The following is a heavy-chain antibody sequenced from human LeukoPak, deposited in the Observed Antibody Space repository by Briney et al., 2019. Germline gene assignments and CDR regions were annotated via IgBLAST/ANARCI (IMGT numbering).Heavy chain of an antibody. J-gene: IGHJ6*03. D-gene: IGHD2-15*01. CDR1: GGSFSGYY. V-gene: IGHV4-34*01. Sequence: SETLSLTCAVYGGSFSGYYWSWIRQPPGKGLEWIGEINHSGSTNYNPSLKSRVTISVDTSKNQFSLKLSSVTAADTAVYYCARCVVVVDYYMDVWGKGTTVTISS. CDR3: ARCVVVVDYYMDV. CDR2: INHSGST.